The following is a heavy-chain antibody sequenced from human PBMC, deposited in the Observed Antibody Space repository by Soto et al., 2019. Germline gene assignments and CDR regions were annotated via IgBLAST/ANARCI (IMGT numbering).Heavy chain of an antibody. V-gene: IGHV4-30-4*01. Sequence: SETLSLTCTVSGGSISSGDYYWSWIRQPPGKGLEWIGYIYYSGSTYYNPSLKSRVTISVDTSKNQFSLKLSSLTAADTAVYYCARSPNRGYSYAGSCYYYGMDVSGQGATVTVSS. CDR1: GGSISSGDYY. CDR3: ARSPNRGYSYAGSCYYYGMDV. CDR2: IYYSGST. D-gene: IGHD5-18*01. J-gene: IGHJ6*02.